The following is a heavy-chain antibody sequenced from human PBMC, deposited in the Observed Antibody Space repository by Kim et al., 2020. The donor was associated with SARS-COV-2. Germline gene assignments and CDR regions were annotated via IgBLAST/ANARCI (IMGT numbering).Heavy chain of an antibody. D-gene: IGHD5-12*01. CDR2: ISSSGSTI. CDR3: ARARPIVATINYYYYYGMDV. CDR1: GFTFSDYY. V-gene: IGHV3-11*04. Sequence: GGSLRLSCAASGFTFSDYYMSWIRQAPGKGLEWVSYISSSGSTIYYADSVKGRFTISRDNAKNSLYLQMNSLRAEDTAVYYCARARPIVATINYYYYYGMDVWGQGTTVTVSS. J-gene: IGHJ6*02.